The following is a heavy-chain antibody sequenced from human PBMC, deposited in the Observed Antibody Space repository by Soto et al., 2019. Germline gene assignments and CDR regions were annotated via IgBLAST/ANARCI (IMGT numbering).Heavy chain of an antibody. J-gene: IGHJ6*02. V-gene: IGHV3-30*18. CDR1: GFTFSSYG. D-gene: IGHD5-12*01. CDR2: ISYDGSNK. CDR3: AKSKGYSGYDAYYYYGMDV. Sequence: GGSLRLSCAASGFTFSSYGMHWVRQAPGKGLEWVAVISYDGSNKYYADSVKGRFTISRDNSKNTLYLQMNSLRAEDTAVYYCAKSKGYSGYDAYYYYGMDVWGQGTTVTVSS.